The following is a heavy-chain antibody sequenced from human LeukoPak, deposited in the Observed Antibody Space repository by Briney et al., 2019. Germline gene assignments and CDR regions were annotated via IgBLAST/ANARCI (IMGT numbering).Heavy chain of an antibody. V-gene: IGHV4-59*01. J-gene: IGHJ5*02. CDR1: GGSISGYY. Sequence: SETLSLTCTVSGGSISGYYWTWIRQPPGKGLEWIGYIYYNGATKYNPSLKGRVAIELATSKNQFSLRLSSVTAADTAVYYCARFTDSGGWFDPWGQGTLVTVSS. CDR3: ARFTDSGGWFDP. D-gene: IGHD6-25*01. CDR2: IYYNGAT.